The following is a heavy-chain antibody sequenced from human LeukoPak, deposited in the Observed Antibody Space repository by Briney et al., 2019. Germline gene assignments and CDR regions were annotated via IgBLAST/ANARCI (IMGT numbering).Heavy chain of an antibody. J-gene: IGHJ4*02. CDR3: ARGAPGSYCSGGSCPYFDY. Sequence: GASVKVSCEASGYTFTSYDINWVRQATGRGLEWMGWVNPNSGHTGYAQKFQGRVTMTRNTSISTAYMELSSRRSEDTAVYYCARGAPGSYCSGGSCPYFDYWGQGTLVSVSS. D-gene: IGHD2-15*01. V-gene: IGHV1-8*01. CDR1: GYTFTSYD. CDR2: VNPNSGHT.